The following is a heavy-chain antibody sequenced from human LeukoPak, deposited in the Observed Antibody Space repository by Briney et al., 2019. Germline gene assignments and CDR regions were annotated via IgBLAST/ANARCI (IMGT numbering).Heavy chain of an antibody. CDR1: GFTFDDYA. CDR2: ISWNSGSI. D-gene: IGHD6-19*01. Sequence: GGSLRLSCAASGFTFDDYAMHWVRQAPGKGLEWVSGISWNSGSIGYADSVKGRFTISRDNVKNSLYLQMNSLRAEDTALYYCAKDMGSSGWYRLDYWGQGTLVTVSS. V-gene: IGHV3-9*01. J-gene: IGHJ4*02. CDR3: AKDMGSSGWYRLDY.